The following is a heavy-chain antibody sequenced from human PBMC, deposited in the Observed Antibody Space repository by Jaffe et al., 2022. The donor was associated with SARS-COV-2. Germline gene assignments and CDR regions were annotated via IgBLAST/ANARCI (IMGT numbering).Heavy chain of an antibody. Sequence: QVQLQESGPRLVKPSQTLSLTCTVSGGYIRSGGYYWSWIRQHPGKGLEWIGYIYHTGRTYYNPSIKSPVIMSLDTSKNQFSLNLSSVTAADTAVYYCARGRDILGRDITTAEGYFDYWGQGILVTVSS. V-gene: IGHV4-31*01. J-gene: IGHJ4*02. D-gene: IGHD1-1*01. CDR3: ARGRDILGRDITTAEGYFDY. CDR2: IYHTGRT. CDR1: GGYIRSGGYY.